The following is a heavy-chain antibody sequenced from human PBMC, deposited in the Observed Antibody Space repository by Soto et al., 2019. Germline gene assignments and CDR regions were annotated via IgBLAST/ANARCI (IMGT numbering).Heavy chain of an antibody. J-gene: IGHJ4*02. V-gene: IGHV4-34*01. CDR1: GGSFSGYY. Sequence: QVQLQQWGAGLLKPSETLSLTCAVYGGSFSGYYWSWIRQPPGKGLEWIGEINNSGSTNYNPSLKSRVTIAVDTAKNQFTLKLSSVTAADAAVYYCERGERLHYDFWSGNKQRGYCFDYWGQGTLVTVSS. CDR3: ERGERLHYDFWSGNKQRGYCFDY. D-gene: IGHD3-3*01. CDR2: INNSGST.